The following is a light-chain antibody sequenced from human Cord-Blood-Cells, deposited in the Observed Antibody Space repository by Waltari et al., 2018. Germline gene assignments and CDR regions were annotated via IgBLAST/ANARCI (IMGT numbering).Light chain of an antibody. V-gene: IGKV6-21*02. CDR2: YAA. CDR3: QQGNKHPSIT. CDR1: EGIGNY. J-gene: IGKJ5*01. Sequence: VMTQSPAFLSVTPGEKVTITCQAIEGIGNYLYWYQQKPYQAPKFLIKYAAQSISGVPSRVSGSGSGTDFTFTISSLEAEDAATYYCQQGNKHPSITFGQGTRLEIK.